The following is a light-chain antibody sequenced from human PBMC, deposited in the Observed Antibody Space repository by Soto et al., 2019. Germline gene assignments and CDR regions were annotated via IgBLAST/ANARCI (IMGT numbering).Light chain of an antibody. J-gene: IGLJ1*01. CDR3: SSYTSSSTLF. V-gene: IGLV1-44*01. Sequence: QSVLTQPPSASGTPGQRVTISCSGSSSSIGTNTVNWYRQVPGTAPTLLIYTDHQRPAGVPDRFSGSKSGTSASLAISWLQSEDEADYYCSSYTSSSTLFFGTVTKVTVL. CDR2: TDH. CDR1: SSSIGTNT.